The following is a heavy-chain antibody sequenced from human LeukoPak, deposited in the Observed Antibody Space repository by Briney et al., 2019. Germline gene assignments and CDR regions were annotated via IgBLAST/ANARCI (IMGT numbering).Heavy chain of an antibody. CDR1: GFTFSSYA. V-gene: IGHV3-30-3*01. CDR3: AREYGSGSYYGYYGMDV. J-gene: IGHJ6*02. D-gene: IGHD3-10*01. CDR2: ISYDGSNK. Sequence: GGSLRLSCAASGFTFSSYAMHWVRQAPGKGLEWVADISYDGSNKYYADSVKGRFTISRDNSENTLYLQMNSLRAEDTAVYYCAREYGSGSYYGYYGMDVWGQGTTVTVSS.